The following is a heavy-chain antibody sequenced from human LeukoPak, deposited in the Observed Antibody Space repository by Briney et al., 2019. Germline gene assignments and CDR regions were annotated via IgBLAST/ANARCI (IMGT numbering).Heavy chain of an antibody. CDR3: ARATYYYDSSGYWTLEFDFDI. Sequence: SETLSLTCAVYGGSFSGYYWSWIRQPPGKGLEWIGEINHSGSTNYNPSLKSRVTISVDTSKNQFSLKLSSVTAADTAVYYCARATYYYDSSGYWTLEFDFDIWGQGTMVTVSS. CDR2: INHSGST. V-gene: IGHV4-34*01. CDR1: GGSFSGYY. J-gene: IGHJ3*02. D-gene: IGHD3-22*01.